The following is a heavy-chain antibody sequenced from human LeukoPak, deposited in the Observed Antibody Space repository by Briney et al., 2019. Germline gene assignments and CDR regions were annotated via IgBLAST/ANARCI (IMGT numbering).Heavy chain of an antibody. J-gene: IGHJ3*02. V-gene: IGHV3-11*04. D-gene: IGHD2-21*01. CDR2: ISNSGTNI. CDR1: RFTFRDYY. Sequence: GGSLRLSCAASRFTFRDYYMGWIRQAPGKGLEWVSYISNSGTNIYHAHPVKGRFTISRDNAKNSLYLQMDSLRAEDTAVYYCARAYHDAFDIWGQGTMVTVSS. CDR3: ARAYHDAFDI.